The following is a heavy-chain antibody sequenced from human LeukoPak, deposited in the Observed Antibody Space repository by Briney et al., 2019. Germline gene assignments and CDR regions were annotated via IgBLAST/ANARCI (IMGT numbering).Heavy chain of an antibody. J-gene: IGHJ4*02. CDR1: GGSISGYY. CDR3: ARTIVGATPAYYFDY. V-gene: IGHV4-59*12. CDR2: IYYSGST. Sequence: SETLSLTCTVSGGSISGYYWNWIRQPPGKGLEWIGYIYYSGSTIYNPSLKSRVTISVDTSKNQFSLKLSSVTAADTAVYYCARTIVGATPAYYFDYWGQGTLVTVSS. D-gene: IGHD1-26*01.